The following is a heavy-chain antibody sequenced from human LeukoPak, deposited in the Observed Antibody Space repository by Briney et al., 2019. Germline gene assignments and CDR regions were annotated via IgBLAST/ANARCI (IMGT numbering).Heavy chain of an antibody. CDR2: INHSGST. D-gene: IGHD2-8*01. Sequence: PSETLSLTCAVYGGSFSGYYWSWIRQPPGKGLEWIGEINHSGSTNYNPSLKSRVTISVDTSKNQFSLKLSSVTAADTAVYYCARGLIHLWFDPWGQGTLVTVSS. CDR1: GGSFSGYY. CDR3: ARGLIHLWFDP. J-gene: IGHJ5*02. V-gene: IGHV4-34*01.